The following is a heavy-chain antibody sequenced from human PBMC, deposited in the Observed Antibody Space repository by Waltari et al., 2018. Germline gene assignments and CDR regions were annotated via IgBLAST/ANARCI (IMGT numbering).Heavy chain of an antibody. CDR3: CRSVPRDL. CDR2: IYPGDSDT. Sequence: EVRLVQSGAEVKKPGESLRISCKGSGYRFDTYWIAWVRQMPGKGLELMGFIYPGDSDTTYSPSFQGHVTISADKSISTVYLQWSSLQTSDTAIYYCCRSVPRDLWGQGTLVTVSS. CDR1: GYRFDTYW. V-gene: IGHV5-51*01. J-gene: IGHJ5*02. D-gene: IGHD2-15*01.